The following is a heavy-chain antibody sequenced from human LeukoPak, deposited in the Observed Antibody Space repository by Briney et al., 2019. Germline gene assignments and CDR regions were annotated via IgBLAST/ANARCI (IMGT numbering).Heavy chain of an antibody. J-gene: IGHJ4*02. D-gene: IGHD5-18*01. CDR2: IYYSGST. Sequence: SDTLSLTCTVSGGSISSYYWSWIRPPPGKGLEWIGYIYYSGSTNYNPSLKSRVTISVDTSKNQFSLNLSSVTAADTAVYYCARHMGLGYSYGYPYFDYWGQGTLVTVSS. CDR3: ARHMGLGYSYGYPYFDY. V-gene: IGHV4-59*08. CDR1: GGSISSYY.